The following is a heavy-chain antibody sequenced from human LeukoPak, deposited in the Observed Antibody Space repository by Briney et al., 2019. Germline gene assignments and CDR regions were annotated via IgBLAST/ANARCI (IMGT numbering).Heavy chain of an antibody. CDR1: GASISSYY. CDR2: IYYSGST. J-gene: IGHJ4*02. D-gene: IGHD1-26*01. Sequence: SETLSLTCTVSGASISSYYWGWIRQPPGKGLEWIGNIYYSGSTNYNPSLKSRVTISVDTSRNQFSLKLSSVTAADTAVYYCARVGSYGQNFDHWGQGILVTVSS. CDR3: ARVGSYGQNFDH. V-gene: IGHV4-59*01.